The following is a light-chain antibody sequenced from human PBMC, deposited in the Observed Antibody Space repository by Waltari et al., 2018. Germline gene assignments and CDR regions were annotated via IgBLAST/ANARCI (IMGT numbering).Light chain of an antibody. CDR1: QSISTN. Sequence: EIVLTQSPATLSVSPGETVTLSCRASQSISTNLVWYQQRPGQAPRLIIYGAFTRATGIPVRFSGSASGTEFTLTISSLQSEDFAVYYCQEYNKWPPQYTFGQGTKLEIK. V-gene: IGKV3-15*01. CDR3: QEYNKWPPQYT. J-gene: IGKJ2*01. CDR2: GAF.